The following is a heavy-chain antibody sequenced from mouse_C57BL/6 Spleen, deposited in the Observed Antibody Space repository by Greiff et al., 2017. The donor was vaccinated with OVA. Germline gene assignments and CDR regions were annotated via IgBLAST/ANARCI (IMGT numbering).Heavy chain of an antibody. V-gene: IGHV1-18*01. CDR1: GYTFTDYN. CDR2: INPNNGGT. CDR3: ARRGDGNYYWFAY. D-gene: IGHD2-1*01. Sequence: VQLQQSGPELVKPGASVKIPCKASGYTFTDYNMDWVKQSHGKSLEWIGDINPNNGGTIYNQKFKGKATLTVDKSSSTAYMELRSLTSEDTAVYYGARRGDGNYYWFAYWGQGTLVTVSA. J-gene: IGHJ3*01.